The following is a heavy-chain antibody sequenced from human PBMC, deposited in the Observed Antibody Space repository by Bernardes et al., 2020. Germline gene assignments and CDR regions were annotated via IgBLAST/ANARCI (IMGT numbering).Heavy chain of an antibody. CDR3: ARDLGGRGYDYGYVDC. Sequence: GGSLRLSCAASGFTFNSFAMSWVRQAPGKGLEWVSVITTSGGTTYYADSVKGRFTVSRDNTKNIMYLQMNSLGAEDTALYYCARDLGGRGYDYGYVDCWGQGTLVTVSS. J-gene: IGHJ4*02. CDR1: GFTFNSFA. D-gene: IGHD5-18*01. CDR2: ITTSGGTT. V-gene: IGHV3-23*01.